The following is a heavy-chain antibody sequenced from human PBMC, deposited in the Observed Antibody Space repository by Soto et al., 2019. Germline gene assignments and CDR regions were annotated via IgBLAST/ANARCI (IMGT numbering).Heavy chain of an antibody. CDR1: GGSFNNYY. J-gene: IGHJ4*02. V-gene: IGHV4-34*12. CDR3: GRGGGRAAAD. Sequence: QVQLQQWGAGLLKPSETLSLTCAVYGGSFNNYYWSWIRQPPGKGLEWIGEIFQSGSTKYNPSLKSGVTTSGDAPKHQFALKLRAVTAAATACYYCGRGGGRAAADWGQGTLVTVSS. D-gene: IGHD6-13*01. CDR2: IFQSGST.